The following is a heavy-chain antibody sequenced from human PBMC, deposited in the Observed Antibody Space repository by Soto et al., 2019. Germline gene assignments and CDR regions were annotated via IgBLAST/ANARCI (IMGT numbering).Heavy chain of an antibody. CDR3: ARVERGTATTVVDAFDI. D-gene: IGHD1-1*01. J-gene: IGHJ3*02. V-gene: IGHV4-61*01. CDR2: MSHSGGT. CDR1: GLWVRSVRYY. Sequence: SETRSLTCSLSGLWVRSVRYYWIWLQQSPGKGLEWIGEMSHSGGTHFNPSLKSRVTISVDTSKNQFSLKMSSVTAADTALYYCARVERGTATTVVDAFDIWGPGKMVNVS.